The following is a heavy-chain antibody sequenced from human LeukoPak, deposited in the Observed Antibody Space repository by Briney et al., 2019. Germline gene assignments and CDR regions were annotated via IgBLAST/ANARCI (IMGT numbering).Heavy chain of an antibody. Sequence: PSETLSLTCAVSGGSISSSNWWSWVRQPPGKGLEWIGEIYHSGSTNYNPSLKSRVTISVDKSKNQFSLKLSSVTAADTAVYYCARNPIVVVPAAIERVLYYYYGMDVWGQGTTVTVSS. V-gene: IGHV4-4*02. J-gene: IGHJ6*02. CDR2: IYHSGST. D-gene: IGHD2-2*02. CDR3: ARNPIVVVPAAIERVLYYYYGMDV. CDR1: GGSISSSNW.